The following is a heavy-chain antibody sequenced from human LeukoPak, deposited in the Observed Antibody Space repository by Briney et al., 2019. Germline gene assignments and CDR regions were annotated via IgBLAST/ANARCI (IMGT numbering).Heavy chain of an antibody. CDR3: ARRYSSSSTLGNYYYYYMDV. CDR1: GYRFTSYW. CDR2: IYPGDSDT. J-gene: IGHJ6*03. Sequence: GESLKISCKGSGYRFTSYWIGWVRQMPGKGLEWMGIIYPGDSDTRYSPSFQGQVTISADKSISTAYLQWSSLKASDTAMYYCARRYSSSSTLGNYYYYYMDVWGKGTTVTVSS. V-gene: IGHV5-51*01. D-gene: IGHD6-6*01.